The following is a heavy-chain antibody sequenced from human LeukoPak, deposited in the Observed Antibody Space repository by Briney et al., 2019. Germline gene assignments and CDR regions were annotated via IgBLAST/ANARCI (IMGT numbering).Heavy chain of an antibody. Sequence: GGSLRLSCAASGFTFSSYEMNWVRQAPGKGLEWVSYISSSGSTMYYADSVKGRFTISRDNAKNSLYLQMNSLRAEDTAVYYCASGGFGELSHDYWGQGTLVTVSS. D-gene: IGHD3-10*01. CDR1: GFTFSSYE. CDR2: ISSSGSTM. J-gene: IGHJ4*02. CDR3: ASGGFGELSHDY. V-gene: IGHV3-48*03.